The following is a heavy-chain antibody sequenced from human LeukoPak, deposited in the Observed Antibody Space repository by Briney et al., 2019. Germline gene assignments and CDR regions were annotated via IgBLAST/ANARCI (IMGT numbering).Heavy chain of an antibody. D-gene: IGHD2-21*02. CDR1: GYTFTNYG. CDR3: ARHQYCGGDCFRHSFDM. V-gene: IGHV1-18*01. CDR2: VSTYNYNT. J-gene: IGHJ3*02. Sequence: GASVKVSCKASGYTFTNYGISWVRQAPGQGLEWMGWVSTYNYNTNYAQRLQGRLTMTTDTSTTTAYMELRSLRSDDTAVYYCARHQYCGGDCFRHSFDMWGQGTMVTVSS.